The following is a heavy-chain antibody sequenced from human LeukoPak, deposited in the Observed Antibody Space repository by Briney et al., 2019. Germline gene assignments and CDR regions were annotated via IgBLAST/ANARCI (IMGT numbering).Heavy chain of an antibody. CDR2: IYSGGST. D-gene: IGHD5-12*01. CDR3: ARDPRGYSGYDYY. Sequence: GGSQRLSCAASGFTVSNNYMSWVRQAPGKGLEWVSVIYSGGSTYYADSVKGRFTISRDNSKNTLYLQMNSLRAEDTAVYYCARDPRGYSGYDYYWGQGTLVTVSS. J-gene: IGHJ4*02. CDR1: GFTVSNNY. V-gene: IGHV3-53*01.